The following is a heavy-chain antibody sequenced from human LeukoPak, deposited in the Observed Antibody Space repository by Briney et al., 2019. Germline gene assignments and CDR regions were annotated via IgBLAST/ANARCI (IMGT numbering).Heavy chain of an antibody. V-gene: IGHV4-28*01. CDR1: GYSISSSNW. Sequence: KPSDTLSLTCAVSGYSISSSNWWGWIRQPPGKGLEWIAYIYYSGSTYYNPSLKGRVTMSVDTSKNQFSLKLSSVTAVDTAVYYCAKSVAWNYYYYMDVWGKGTTVTVSS. J-gene: IGHJ6*03. CDR3: AKSVAWNYYYYMDV. D-gene: IGHD5-12*01. CDR2: IYYSGST.